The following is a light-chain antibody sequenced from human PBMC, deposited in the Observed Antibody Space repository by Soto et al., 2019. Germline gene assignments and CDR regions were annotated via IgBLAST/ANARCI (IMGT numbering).Light chain of an antibody. J-gene: IGKJ1*01. CDR2: AAS. V-gene: IGKV3-20*01. CDR3: QQYDYSPRT. Sequence: EIVSTQSPGTLSLSPGDRATLSCRASLSLPSRSLAWYQQRPGQAPRVLISAASTRAADIPDRFSGSGSGTDFTLTINRLEPEDFAVYYCQQYDYSPRTFGQGTKVDI. CDR1: LSLPSRS.